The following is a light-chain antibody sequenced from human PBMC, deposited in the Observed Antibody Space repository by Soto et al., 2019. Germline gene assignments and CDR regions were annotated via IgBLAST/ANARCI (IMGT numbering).Light chain of an antibody. CDR3: QQFDSLPFI. Sequence: DIKLTQCPSSLSASVGDRVTITCQASQDISKNLNWYQQKPGKAPSLLIYDASDLEGRVPSRFSGSGYGTDFTLTISSLQPEDVATYFCQQFDSLPFIFGQGTRLEIK. CDR1: QDISKN. J-gene: IGKJ5*01. V-gene: IGKV1-33*01. CDR2: DAS.